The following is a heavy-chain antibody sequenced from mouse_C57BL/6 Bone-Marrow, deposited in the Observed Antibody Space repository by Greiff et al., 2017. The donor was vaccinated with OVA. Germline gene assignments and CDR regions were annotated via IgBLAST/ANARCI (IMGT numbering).Heavy chain of an antibody. J-gene: IGHJ2*01. D-gene: IGHD1-1*02. V-gene: IGHV1-4*01. Sequence: VKLMESGAELARPGASVKMSCKASGYTFTSYSMHWVKQRPGQGLEWIGYINPSSGYTKYNQKFKDKATLTADKSSSTAYMQLSSLTSEDSAVYYCARHGGSSYYFDYWGQGTTLTVSS. CDR3: ARHGGSSYYFDY. CDR2: INPSSGYT. CDR1: GYTFTSYS.